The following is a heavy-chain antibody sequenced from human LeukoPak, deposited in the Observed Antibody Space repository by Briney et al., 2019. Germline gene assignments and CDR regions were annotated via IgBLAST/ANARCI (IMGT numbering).Heavy chain of an antibody. CDR1: GGTISSYY. D-gene: IGHD2-2*03. Sequence: SETLSLTCTASGGTISSYYWSWIRQPPGKGLEWIGYIYYSGSTNYNPSLKSRVTISVDTSKSQFSLKLSSVTAADTAVYYCARHSRLDKSSLSWADYWGQGTLVTVSS. V-gene: IGHV4-59*08. CDR2: IYYSGST. CDR3: ARHSRLDKSSLSWADY. J-gene: IGHJ4*02.